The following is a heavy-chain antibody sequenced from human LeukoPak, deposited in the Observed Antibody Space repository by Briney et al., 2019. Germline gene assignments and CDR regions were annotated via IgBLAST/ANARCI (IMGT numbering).Heavy chain of an antibody. CDR2: VSGGGGRT. J-gene: IGHJ4*02. D-gene: IGHD3-22*01. V-gene: IGHV3-23*01. Sequence: PGGSLRLSCVASGFTFSSYAMSWVRLAPGKGLEWVAAVSGGGGRTFYAGSVKGRFTISRDNSKDTLYLEMSSLRAEDTAMYYCAKLPQSFYYDSSGYDLDYWGQGTRVTVSS. CDR3: AKLPQSFYYDSSGYDLDY. CDR1: GFTFSSYA.